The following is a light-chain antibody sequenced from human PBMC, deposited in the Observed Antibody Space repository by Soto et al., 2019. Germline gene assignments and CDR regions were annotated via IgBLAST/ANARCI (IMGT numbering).Light chain of an antibody. V-gene: IGLV1-36*01. CDR1: NSNIGNNA. J-gene: IGLJ2*01. Sequence: QSVLTQPPSVSAAPRQRVTISCSGSNSNIGNNAVNWYQQVPGKAPKLLIYFDDLFSSGVSDRFSASKSGTSASLVISGLQSEDEADYYCSAWDDNLNGVLFGGGTKLTVL. CDR2: FDD. CDR3: SAWDDNLNGVL.